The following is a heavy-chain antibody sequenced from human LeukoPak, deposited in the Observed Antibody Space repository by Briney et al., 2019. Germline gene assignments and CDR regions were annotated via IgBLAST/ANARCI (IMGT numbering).Heavy chain of an antibody. V-gene: IGHV1-46*01. J-gene: IGHJ3*02. CDR1: GYTFTSYG. Sequence: ASVKVSCKASGYTFTSYGISWVRQAPGQGLEWMGIINPSGGSTSYAQKFQGRVTMTRDTSTSTVYMELSSLRSEDTAVYYCARDRGAFDIWGQGTMVTVSS. CDR3: ARDRGAFDI. CDR2: INPSGGST.